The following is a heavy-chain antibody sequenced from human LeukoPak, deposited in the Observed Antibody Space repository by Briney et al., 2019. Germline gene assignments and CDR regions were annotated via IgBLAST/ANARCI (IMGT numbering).Heavy chain of an antibody. Sequence: QPGGSLRLSCAVSGFTFSSYGMHWVRQAPGKGLEWVAVIWYDGSNKYYADSVKGRFTISRDNSKNTLYLQMNSLRAEDTAVYYCARDKPPTYSSGWYYFDYWGQGTLVTVSS. CDR3: ARDKPPTYSSGWYYFDY. CDR1: GFTFSSYG. V-gene: IGHV3-33*01. CDR2: IWYDGSNK. J-gene: IGHJ4*02. D-gene: IGHD6-19*01.